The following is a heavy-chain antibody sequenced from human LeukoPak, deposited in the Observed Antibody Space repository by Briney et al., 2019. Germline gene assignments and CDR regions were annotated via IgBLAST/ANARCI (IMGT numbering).Heavy chain of an antibody. J-gene: IGHJ4*02. D-gene: IGHD6-19*01. CDR1: GGSISSSTYY. Sequence: KPSETLSLTCTVSGGSISSSTYYWGWIRQPPGKGLEWIGYIYYSGNTYYNPSLKSRVTISVDTSKNQFSLKLSSVTAADTAVYYCARQKRNSSGWYGDYWGQGTLVTVSS. V-gene: IGHV4-30-4*08. CDR3: ARQKRNSSGWYGDY. CDR2: IYYSGNT.